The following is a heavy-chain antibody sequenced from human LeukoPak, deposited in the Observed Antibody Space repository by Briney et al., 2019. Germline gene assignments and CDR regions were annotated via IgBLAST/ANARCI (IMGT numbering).Heavy chain of an antibody. CDR2: IYRSGNT. D-gene: IGHD6-13*01. J-gene: IGHJ4*02. Sequence: PSETLSLTCTVSGYSISSGYYWGWIRQPPGKGLEWIGSIYRSGNTYYNPSLKSRVTISVDTSKNQFSLKLSSVTAADTAVYYCARSSPPSIAAAGTRRADYWGQGTLVTVSA. V-gene: IGHV4-38-2*02. CDR1: GYSISSGYY. CDR3: ARSSPPSIAAAGTRRADY.